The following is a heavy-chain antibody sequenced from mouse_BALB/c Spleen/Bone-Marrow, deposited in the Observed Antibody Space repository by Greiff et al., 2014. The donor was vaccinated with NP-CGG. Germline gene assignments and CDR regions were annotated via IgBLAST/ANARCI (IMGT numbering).Heavy chain of an antibody. V-gene: IGHV14-3*02. CDR2: IDPANGNT. CDR3: ARYYYGSSYFDY. D-gene: IGHD1-1*01. CDR1: GFNIKDTY. Sequence: VQLQQSGAELVKPGASVKLSCTASGFNIKDTYMHWVKQRPEQGLEWIGRIDPANGNTKYDQKFQGKATITADKSSNTAYLQLSSLTSEDTAVYYCARYYYGSSYFDYWGQGTTLTVSS. J-gene: IGHJ2*01.